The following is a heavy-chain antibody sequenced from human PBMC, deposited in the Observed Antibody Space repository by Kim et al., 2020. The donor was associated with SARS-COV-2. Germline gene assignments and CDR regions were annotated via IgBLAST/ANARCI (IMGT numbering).Heavy chain of an antibody. CDR1: GGSISSYY. D-gene: IGHD3-22*01. Sequence: SETLSLTCTVSGGSISSYYWSWIRQPPGKGLEWIGYIYYSGSTNYNPSLKSRVTISVDTSKNQFSLKLSSVTAADTAVYYCARGEGGSGYYYWFDPWGQGTLVTVSS. CDR3: ARGEGGSGYYYWFDP. CDR2: IYYSGST. V-gene: IGHV4-59*01. J-gene: IGHJ5*02.